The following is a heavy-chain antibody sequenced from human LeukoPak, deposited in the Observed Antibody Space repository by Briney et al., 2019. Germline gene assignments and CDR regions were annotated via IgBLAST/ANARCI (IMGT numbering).Heavy chain of an antibody. CDR3: ARTPESGSPYYFDY. J-gene: IGHJ4*02. V-gene: IGHV4-28*01. D-gene: IGHD1-26*01. CDR1: GYSISSSNF. Sequence: SETLSLTCAVSGYSISSSNFWGWIRQPPGKGLEWIGHIYCRGSTHYNPSLKSRVTMSVDTSKNQFSLRLTSVTAVDTAVYYCARTPESGSPYYFDYWGQGTLVTVSS. CDR2: IYCRGST.